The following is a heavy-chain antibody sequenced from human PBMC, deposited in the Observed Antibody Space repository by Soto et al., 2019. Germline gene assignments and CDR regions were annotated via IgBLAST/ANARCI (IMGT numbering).Heavy chain of an antibody. D-gene: IGHD4-17*01. CDR3: VRRYGASFDY. V-gene: IGHV4-59*01. Sequence: SLTCTVSGGSISSYYWSWIRQPPGKGLEWIGYIYYSGSTNYNPSLKSRVTISVDTSKNQFSLKLSSVTAADTAVYYCVRRYGASFDYWGQGTLVTVS. CDR1: GGSISSYY. J-gene: IGHJ4*02. CDR2: IYYSGST.